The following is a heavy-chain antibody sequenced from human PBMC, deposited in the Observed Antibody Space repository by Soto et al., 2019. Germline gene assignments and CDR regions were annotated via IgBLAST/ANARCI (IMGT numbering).Heavy chain of an antibody. CDR3: ARERGGLREYYDFWSGSPGEQVRQPIYYYYYYMDV. CDR1: GFTFSSYS. V-gene: IGHV3-48*01. Sequence: GGSLRLSCAASGFTFSSYSMNWVRQAPGKGLEWVSYISSSSSTIYYADSVKGRFTISRDNAKNSLYLQMNILRAEDPAVYYCARERGGLREYYDFWSGSPGEQVRQPIYYYYYYMDVWGKGTTVTVSS. D-gene: IGHD3-3*01. CDR2: ISSSSSTI. J-gene: IGHJ6*03.